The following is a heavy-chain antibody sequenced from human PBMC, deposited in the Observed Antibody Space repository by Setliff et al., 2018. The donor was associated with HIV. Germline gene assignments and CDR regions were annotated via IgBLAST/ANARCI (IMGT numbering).Heavy chain of an antibody. CDR2: IWYDGSKK. D-gene: IGHD1-26*01. V-gene: IGHV3-33*06. CDR3: AKDRVDDGVWESDY. CDR1: GFTFSSYW. J-gene: IGHJ4*02. Sequence: PGGSLRLSCAASGFTFSSYWMSWVRQAPGKGLEWVATIWYDGSKKYYGDSVKGRFTISRDNSKNTLYLQMNSLRAEDTAVYYCAKDRVDDGVWESDYWGQGTLVTVSS.